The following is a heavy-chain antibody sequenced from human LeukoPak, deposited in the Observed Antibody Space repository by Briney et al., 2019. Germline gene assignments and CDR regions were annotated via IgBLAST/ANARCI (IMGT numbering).Heavy chain of an antibody. D-gene: IGHD6-6*01. CDR2: IYHSGST. CDR1: GGSISSGGYY. V-gene: IGHV4-30-2*01. Sequence: SETLSLTCTVSGGSISSGGYYWSWIRQPPGKGLEWIGYIYHSGSTYYNPSPKSRVTISVDRSKNQFSLKLSSVTAADTAVYYCARAIAARPAGYYFDYWGQGTLVTVSS. CDR3: ARAIAARPAGYYFDY. J-gene: IGHJ4*02.